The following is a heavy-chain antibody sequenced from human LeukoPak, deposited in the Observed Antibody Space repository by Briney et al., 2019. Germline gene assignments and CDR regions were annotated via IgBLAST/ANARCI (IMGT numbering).Heavy chain of an antibody. Sequence: TGGSLRLSCAASGFTFSSYAMHWVRQAPGKGLEYVSAISSNGGSTYYANSVKGRFTISRDNSKNTLYLQMGSLRAEDMAVDDWAKAQCGPPKPDIYYYYGMDVWGQGTTVTVSS. CDR1: GFTFSSYA. CDR2: ISSNGGST. CDR3: AKAQCGPPKPDIYYYYGMDV. V-gene: IGHV3-64*01. D-gene: IGHD3-9*01. J-gene: IGHJ6*02.